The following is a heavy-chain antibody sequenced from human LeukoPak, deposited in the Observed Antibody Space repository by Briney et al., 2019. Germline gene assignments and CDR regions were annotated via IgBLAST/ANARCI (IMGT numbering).Heavy chain of an antibody. CDR2: INSDGRST. CDR3: PRARLDYGGNSYFGY. Sequence: PGGSLRLSCAASGFTFSSYWRHWARQAPGKGLVWVSRINSDGRSTNYADSVKGRFTIPIHNAMKTLYLPVNSLSAKGTAGHYLPRARLDYGGNSYFGYWGQGALVTVS. CDR1: GFTFSSYW. J-gene: IGHJ4*02. V-gene: IGHV3-74*01. D-gene: IGHD4-23*01.